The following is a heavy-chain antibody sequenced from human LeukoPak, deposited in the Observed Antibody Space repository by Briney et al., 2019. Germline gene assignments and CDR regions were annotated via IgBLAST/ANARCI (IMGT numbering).Heavy chain of an antibody. D-gene: IGHD3-22*01. CDR2: INEDGSQK. CDR3: ARVSTSSGYYYDYYYGMDV. CDR1: GFAFSNFY. V-gene: IGHV3-7*03. J-gene: IGHJ6*02. Sequence: GGSLRLSCAASGFAFSNFYMTWMRQAPGEGLEWVANINEDGSQKYYVDSVKGRFTVSRDNSKNTPYLQMNSLRAEDTAVYYCARVSTSSGYYYDYYYGMDVWGQGTTVTVSS.